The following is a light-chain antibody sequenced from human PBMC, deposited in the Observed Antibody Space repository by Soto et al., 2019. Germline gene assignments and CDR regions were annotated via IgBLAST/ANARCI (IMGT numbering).Light chain of an antibody. CDR3: AAWDDSLRGLV. J-gene: IGLJ2*01. Sequence: HSVLTQPPSASGTPGQRVTISCSGSSSNIGSNYVYWYQQLPGTAPKLLIYRNNQRPSRVPDRFSGSKSGTSASLAISELRSEDEADYYCAAWDDSLRGLVFGGGTKVTVL. CDR1: SSNIGSNY. V-gene: IGLV1-47*01. CDR2: RNN.